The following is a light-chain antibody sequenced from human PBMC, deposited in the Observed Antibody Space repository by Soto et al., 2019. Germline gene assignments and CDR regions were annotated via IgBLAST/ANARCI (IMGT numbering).Light chain of an antibody. J-gene: IGKJ1*01. CDR2: EAS. V-gene: IGKV3-11*01. Sequence: EIVLTQSPSTLSFSPWERSTLSFMASQSVSSYLAWYQQKPGQAPRLLMYEASTRATGIPARFSGGGSGTDFTLTISSLEPEDFAVYYCQQRSDWPWTFGQGTKVDIK. CDR3: QQRSDWPWT. CDR1: QSVSSY.